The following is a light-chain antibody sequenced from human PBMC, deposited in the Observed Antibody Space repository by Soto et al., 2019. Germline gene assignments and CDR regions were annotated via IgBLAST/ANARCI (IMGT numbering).Light chain of an antibody. CDR3: QQYDDWPPAWT. V-gene: IGKV3-15*01. CDR2: GAS. Sequence: EIVMTQSPATLSVSPGERAALSCRASQSVTNSLAWYQQKPGQAPRLLIYGASTRATGIPARCSGSGSGTEFTLTISSLQSEDFAVYYCQQYDDWPPAWTFGQGTKVEIK. CDR1: QSVTNS. J-gene: IGKJ1*01.